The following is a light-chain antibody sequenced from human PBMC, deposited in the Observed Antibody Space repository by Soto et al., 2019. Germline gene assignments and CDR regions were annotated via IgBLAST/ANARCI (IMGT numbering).Light chain of an antibody. CDR1: SSDIGGYDC. J-gene: IGLJ2*01. Sequence: QSALTQPASLSGSPGQSITISCTGTSSDIGGYDCVSWYQQHPGKAPKLMIFEVSNRPSGVSNRFSGSKSGNTASLTISGLQAEDEADYYCSSYTGSSVIFGGGTQLTVL. CDR2: EVS. CDR3: SSYTGSSVI. V-gene: IGLV2-14*01.